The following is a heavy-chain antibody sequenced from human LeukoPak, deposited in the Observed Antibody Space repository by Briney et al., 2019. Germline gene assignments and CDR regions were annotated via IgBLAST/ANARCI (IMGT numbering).Heavy chain of an antibody. CDR3: GRSGHYGTDV. CDR2: IYAGGSDT. D-gene: IGHD3-10*01. CDR1: VYSFSSYW. J-gene: IGHJ6*02. V-gene: IGHV5-51*01. Sequence: GESLKISCTGSVYSFSSYWIAWVRQMPGKGLEWMGIIYAGGSDTRYSPSFQGQVTISVDKSINTAYLQWRSLKASDTAMYYCGRSGHYGTDVWGQGTTVTVSS.